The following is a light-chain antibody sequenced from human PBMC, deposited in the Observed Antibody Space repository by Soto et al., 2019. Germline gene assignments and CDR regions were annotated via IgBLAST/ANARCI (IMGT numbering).Light chain of an antibody. J-gene: IGKJ5*01. CDR2: DAS. Sequence: EVVMTQSPATLSESPGERATLSCRASESVSRNLAWYQQKPGQAPRLLIYDASTRATGIPDRFSGGGSGTEFTLTISSLQSEDFVVYYCQQYNSWPPITFGQGTRLEIK. CDR3: QQYNSWPPIT. CDR1: ESVSRN. V-gene: IGKV3-15*01.